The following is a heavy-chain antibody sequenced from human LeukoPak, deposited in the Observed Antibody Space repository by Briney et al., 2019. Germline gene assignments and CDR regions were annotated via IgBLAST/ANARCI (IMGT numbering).Heavy chain of an antibody. J-gene: IGHJ6*03. CDR1: GGTFSSYA. D-gene: IGHD2-2*02. Sequence: GASVKVSCKASGGTFSSYAISWVRQAPGQGLEWMGGIIPIFGTANYAQKFQGRVTITTDESTSTAYMELSSLRSEDTAVYYCASTGYCSSTSCYTGYYYYYMDVWGKGTTVTVSS. V-gene: IGHV1-69*05. CDR3: ASTGYCSSTSCYTGYYYYYMDV. CDR2: IIPIFGTA.